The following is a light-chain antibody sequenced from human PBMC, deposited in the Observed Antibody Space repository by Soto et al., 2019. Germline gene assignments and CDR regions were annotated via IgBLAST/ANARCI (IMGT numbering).Light chain of an antibody. CDR3: QQYSDWPRT. Sequence: EIVLTQSPDTLSLSPGERATISCRASQSLISSYLAWYQQKPGQAPRLLIYGASRWATGFPARFSGSGSGTEFNLTISSLQSEDFAVYYCQQYSDWPRTFGQGTKVDIK. J-gene: IGKJ1*01. V-gene: IGKV3-15*01. CDR2: GAS. CDR1: QSLISSY.